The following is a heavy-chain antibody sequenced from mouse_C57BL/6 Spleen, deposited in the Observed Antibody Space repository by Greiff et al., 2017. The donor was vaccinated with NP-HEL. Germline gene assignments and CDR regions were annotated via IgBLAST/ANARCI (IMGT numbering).Heavy chain of an antibody. D-gene: IGHD2-3*01. CDR1: GYTFTGYW. V-gene: IGHV1-9*01. CDR2: ILPGSGSA. J-gene: IGHJ4*01. CDR3: ARDGQRYYYAMDY. Sequence: VMLVESGAELMKPGASVKLSCKATGYTFTGYWLEWVKQRPGHGLEWIGEILPGSGSANYNEKFKGKATFTADTSSNTAYMQLSSLTTEDSAIYYCARDGQRYYYAMDYWGQGTSVTVSS.